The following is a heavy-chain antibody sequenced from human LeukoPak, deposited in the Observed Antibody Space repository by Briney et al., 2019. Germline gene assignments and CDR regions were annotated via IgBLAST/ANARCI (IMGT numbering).Heavy chain of an antibody. V-gene: IGHV4-34*01. CDR3: ATDRVGAVNWFDP. Sequence: SETLSLTCAVYGGSFSGYYWSWIRQPPGKGLEWIWEINHSGSTNYNPSLKSRVTISVDTSKNQFSLKLSSVTAADTAVYYCATDRVGAVNWFDPWGQGTLVTVSS. J-gene: IGHJ5*02. D-gene: IGHD1-26*01. CDR1: GGSFSGYY. CDR2: INHSGST.